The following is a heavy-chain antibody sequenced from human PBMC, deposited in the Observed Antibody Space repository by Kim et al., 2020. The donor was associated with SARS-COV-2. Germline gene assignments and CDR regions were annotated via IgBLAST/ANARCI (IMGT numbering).Heavy chain of an antibody. D-gene: IGHD4-17*01. J-gene: IGHJ4*02. CDR1: GYTFTSYD. CDR2: MNPNSGNT. Sequence: ASVKVSCKASGYTFTSYDINWVRQATGQGLEWMGWMNPNSGNTGYAQKFQGRVTMTRNTSISTAYMELSSLRSEDTAVYYCARAHKPFTVTCAPEDYWGQGTLVTVSS. CDR3: ARAHKPFTVTCAPEDY. V-gene: IGHV1-8*01.